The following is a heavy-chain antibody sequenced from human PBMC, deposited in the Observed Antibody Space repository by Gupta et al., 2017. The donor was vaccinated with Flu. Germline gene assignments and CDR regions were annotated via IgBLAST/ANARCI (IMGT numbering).Heavy chain of an antibody. CDR3: TTGIQGYCASPTCFNAFDV. Sequence: EVQLVDSGGGLVQPGGSLRLSCAAAGLSVRNNYMSWVRQAPEKGLEWVSAIYGDGSTNYVEYVKGRFNIARDNSKDMRFLQMNSLIVEDTALYYCTTGIQGYCASPTCFNAFDVWGQGTMVAVSS. V-gene: IGHV3-66*02. CDR2: IYGDGST. J-gene: IGHJ3*01. CDR1: GLSVRNNY. D-gene: IGHD2-2*01.